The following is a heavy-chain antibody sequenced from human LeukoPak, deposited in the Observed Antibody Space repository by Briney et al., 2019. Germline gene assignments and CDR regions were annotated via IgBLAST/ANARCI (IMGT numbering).Heavy chain of an antibody. CDR2: ISWNSGSI. J-gene: IGHJ4*02. CDR3: LSWELDY. Sequence: PGRSLRLSCAASGFTFDDYAMHWVRRAPGKGLEWVSGISWNSGSIGYADSVKGRFTISRDNAKNSLYLQMNSLRAEDTALYYCLSWELDYWGQGTLVTVSS. V-gene: IGHV3-9*01. CDR1: GFTFDDYA. D-gene: IGHD2-15*01.